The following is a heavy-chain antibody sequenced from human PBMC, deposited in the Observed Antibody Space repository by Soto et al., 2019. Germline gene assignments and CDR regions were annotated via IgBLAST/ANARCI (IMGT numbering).Heavy chain of an antibody. V-gene: IGHV4-39*01. CDR3: ASLYYYGSGSYYAVHRYYYYMDV. CDR1: GGSISSSSYY. CDR2: IYYSGST. J-gene: IGHJ6*03. Sequence: SETLSLTCTVSGGSISSSSYYWGWIRQPPGKGLEWIGSIYYSGSTYYNPSLKSRVTISVDTSKNQFSLKLSSVTAADTAVYYCASLYYYGSGSYYAVHRYYYYMDVWGKGTTVTVSS. D-gene: IGHD3-10*01.